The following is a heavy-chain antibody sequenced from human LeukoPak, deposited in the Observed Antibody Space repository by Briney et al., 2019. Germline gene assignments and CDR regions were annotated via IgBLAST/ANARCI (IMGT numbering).Heavy chain of an antibody. Sequence: ASVKVSCKASGYTFTGYYMHWVRQAPGQGLEWMGRINPNSGGTNYAQKFQGRVTMTRETSISTAYMELSRLRSDDTAVYYCARERMYYDFWSGYYRPGRDAFDIWGQGTMVTVSS. J-gene: IGHJ3*02. CDR2: INPNSGGT. D-gene: IGHD3-3*01. V-gene: IGHV1-2*06. CDR1: GYTFTGYY. CDR3: ARERMYYDFWSGYYRPGRDAFDI.